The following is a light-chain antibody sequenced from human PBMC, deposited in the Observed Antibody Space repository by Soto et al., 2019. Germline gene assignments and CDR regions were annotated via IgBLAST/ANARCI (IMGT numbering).Light chain of an antibody. J-gene: IGKJ1*01. CDR1: QSISSW. V-gene: IGKV1-5*03. Sequence: DIQMTQSPSTLSASVGDRVTITCRASQSISSWLAWHQQKPGKAPRLLIYKASNLESGVPSRFSGSGSGTEFALTIYSLLSDDSAGYYCEQYNDNWTFGQGTKV. CDR2: KAS. CDR3: EQYNDNWT.